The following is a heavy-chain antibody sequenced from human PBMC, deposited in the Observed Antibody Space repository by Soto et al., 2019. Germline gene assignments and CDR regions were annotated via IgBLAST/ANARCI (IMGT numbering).Heavy chain of an antibody. CDR3: ARDRRIAVAGGLDY. CDR1: GGSISSSNW. J-gene: IGHJ4*02. Sequence: SETLSLTCAVSGGSISSSNWWSWVRQPPGKGLEWIGEIYHTGRTNYNPSLNIRVTISVDKSKNQFSLKLTSVTAADTAVYYCARDRRIAVAGGLDYRGQGTLVTVS. CDR2: IYHTGRT. V-gene: IGHV4-4*02. D-gene: IGHD6-19*01.